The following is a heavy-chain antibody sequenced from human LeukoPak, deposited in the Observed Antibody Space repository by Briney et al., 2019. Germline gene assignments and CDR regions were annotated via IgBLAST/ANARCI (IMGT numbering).Heavy chain of an antibody. D-gene: IGHD5-18*01. Sequence: PSETLSLTCTVSGGSISSYYWSWIRQPPGKGLEWIGYIYYSGSTNYNPSLKSRVTISVDTSKNQFSLKLSSVTAADTAVCYCARVNGYLFDYWGQGTLVTVSS. CDR2: IYYSGST. CDR1: GGSISSYY. V-gene: IGHV4-59*01. J-gene: IGHJ4*02. CDR3: ARVNGYLFDY.